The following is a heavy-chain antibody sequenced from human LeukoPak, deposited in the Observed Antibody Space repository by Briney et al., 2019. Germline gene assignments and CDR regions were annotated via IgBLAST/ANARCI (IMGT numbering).Heavy chain of an antibody. CDR3: AKDRSSYSHYSYYGMDV. V-gene: IGHV3-30*18. CDR1: GFTFSSYG. CDR2: ISYDGGDS. D-gene: IGHD4-11*01. J-gene: IGHJ6*02. Sequence: GGSLRLSCAASGFTFSSYGMHWVRQAPGKGLEWVAVISYDGGDSYYADSVKGRFTISRDNSKNTLYLQMNSLRTEDTAVYYCAKDRSSYSHYSYYGMDVWGQGTTVTVSS.